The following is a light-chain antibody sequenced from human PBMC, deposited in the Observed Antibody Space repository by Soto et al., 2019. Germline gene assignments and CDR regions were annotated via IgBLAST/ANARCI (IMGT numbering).Light chain of an antibody. Sequence: EIVLTQSPGTLSLSPGERATLSCRAGQSVTSNYVAWYQQKHGQAPRLLIYGASYRATDIPDRFSGSGSGTDFTLTISRLEAEHFAVYYCQQYGTSPYTFGQGTKLEIE. CDR3: QQYGTSPYT. V-gene: IGKV3-20*01. CDR1: QSVTSNY. J-gene: IGKJ2*01. CDR2: GAS.